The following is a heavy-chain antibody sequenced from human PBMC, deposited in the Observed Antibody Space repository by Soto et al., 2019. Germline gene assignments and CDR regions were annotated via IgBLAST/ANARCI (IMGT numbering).Heavy chain of an antibody. D-gene: IGHD3-16*01. CDR1: GFTFSSYG. V-gene: IGHV3-30*18. CDR3: GKDIREGWGGATNYFDY. Sequence: QVQLVESGGGVVQPGRSLRLSCAASGFTFSSYGMQWVRQAPGKGLEWVAVISYDGSNKYYADSVKGRFTISRDNCKNTQYLQLKSVGDEETAVYYCGKDIREGWGGATNYFDYWGQGTLVTVSS. CDR2: ISYDGSNK. J-gene: IGHJ4*02.